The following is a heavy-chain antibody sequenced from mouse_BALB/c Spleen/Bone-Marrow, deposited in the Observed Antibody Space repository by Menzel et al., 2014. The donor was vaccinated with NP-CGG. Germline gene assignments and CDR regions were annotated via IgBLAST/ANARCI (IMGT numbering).Heavy chain of an antibody. CDR1: GVTFTDYY. CDR2: IRNKANGHTT. D-gene: IGHD2-3*01. J-gene: IGHJ1*01. Sequence: DVQLVESGGGLVQPGGSLRLSCATSGVTFTDYYMSWVRQPPGKALEWLVFIRNKANGHTTEYSASVKGRFTISRDNSQSILYLQMNTLRAEDSATYYCARDINDGYYWYFDVWGAGTTVTVSS. CDR3: ARDINDGYYWYFDV. V-gene: IGHV7-3*02.